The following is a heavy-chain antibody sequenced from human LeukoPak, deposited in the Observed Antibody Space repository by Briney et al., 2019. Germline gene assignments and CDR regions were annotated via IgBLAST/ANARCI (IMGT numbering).Heavy chain of an antibody. CDR2: IYPGDSDT. V-gene: IGHV5-51*01. Sequence: GESLKISCKGSGYSFTSYWIGWVRQMPGKGLEWMGIIYPGDSDTRYSPSFQGQVTISADKSISTAYLQWSSLKASDTAMYYCARGSVSGYSYGSYFDYWGQGTLVTVSS. D-gene: IGHD5-18*01. CDR1: GYSFTSYW. J-gene: IGHJ4*02. CDR3: ARGSVSGYSYGSYFDY.